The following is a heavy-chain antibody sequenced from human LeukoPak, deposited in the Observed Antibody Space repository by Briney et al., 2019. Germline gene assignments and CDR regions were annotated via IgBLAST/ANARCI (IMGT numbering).Heavy chain of an antibody. V-gene: IGHV1-2*02. J-gene: IGHJ5*02. CDR1: GYTFTGYY. D-gene: IGHD2-2*01. CDR2: INPNSGGT. CDR3: ARELGAMNWFDP. Sequence: GASVKVSCKASGYTFTGYYMHWVRQAPGQGLEWMGWINPNSGGTNYAQKFQGRVTMTRDASISTAYMELSRLRSDDTAVYYCARELGAMNWFDPWGQGTLVTVSS.